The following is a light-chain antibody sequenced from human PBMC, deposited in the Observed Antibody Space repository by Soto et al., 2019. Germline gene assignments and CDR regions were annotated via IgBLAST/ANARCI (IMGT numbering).Light chain of an antibody. CDR1: QSGTSSY. V-gene: IGKV3-20*01. CDR3: QQYGSSPWT. Sequence: ETVLTQSPGTLSVSPGERATLSCRASQSGTSSYLAWYQQKPGQAPRLLIYDASTRAAGIPDRFSGSGSGTDFTLTISRLEPEDFAVYYCQQYGSSPWTFGQGTKVDIK. CDR2: DAS. J-gene: IGKJ1*01.